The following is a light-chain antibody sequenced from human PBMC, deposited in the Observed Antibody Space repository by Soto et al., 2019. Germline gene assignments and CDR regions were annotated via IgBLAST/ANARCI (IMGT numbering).Light chain of an antibody. CDR1: QSVTVN. CDR2: AAS. J-gene: IGKJ5*01. V-gene: IGKV3-11*01. Sequence: EILLTQSPSTLSLSPGEGVTLSCRASQSVTVNSLAWYQQKPGQAPRLLIYAASTRATGIPARFSGSGSGTDFTLTISSLEPEDFAVFYCQQRSNGFGQGTRLEIK. CDR3: QQRSNG.